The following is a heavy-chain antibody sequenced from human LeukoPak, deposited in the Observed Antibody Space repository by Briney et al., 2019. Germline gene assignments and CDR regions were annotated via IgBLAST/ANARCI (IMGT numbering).Heavy chain of an antibody. D-gene: IGHD6-13*01. V-gene: IGHV1-18*01. Sequence: ASVKVSCKASGYTFTSYGISWVRQAPGQGLEWMGWISAYNGNTNYAQKLQGRVTMTTDTSTSTAYMELRSLRSDDTAVYYCARDVYSIEAAGTFDYWGQGTLVTVSS. J-gene: IGHJ4*02. CDR2: ISAYNGNT. CDR3: ARDVYSIEAAGTFDY. CDR1: GYTFTSYG.